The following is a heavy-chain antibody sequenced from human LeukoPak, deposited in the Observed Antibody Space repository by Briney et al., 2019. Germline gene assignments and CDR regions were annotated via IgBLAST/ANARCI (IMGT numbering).Heavy chain of an antibody. V-gene: IGHV3-48*04. J-gene: IGHJ2*01. D-gene: IGHD3-22*01. CDR3: ARDLFYYDTSGYTTYWYFDL. CDR2: ISSSTRTI. CDR1: GFNFSSYS. Sequence: GGSLRLSCAASGFNFSSYSMNWVRQAPGKGLEWVSFISSSTRTIYYADSVKGRFTISRDNAKNSLYLQMNSLRAEDTAVYYCARDLFYYDTSGYTTYWYFDLWGRGTLVTVSS.